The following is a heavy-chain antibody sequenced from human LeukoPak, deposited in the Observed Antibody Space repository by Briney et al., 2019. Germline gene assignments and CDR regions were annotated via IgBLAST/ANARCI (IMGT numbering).Heavy chain of an antibody. V-gene: IGHV3-49*04. Sequence: GGSLRLSCTASGFTFGDYAMSWVRQAPGKGLEWVGFIRSKAYGGTTEYAASVKGRFTISRDDSKSIAYLQMNGLKTEDTAVYYCTRDSSGSYFIWEYYFDYWGQGTLVTVSS. CDR1: GFTFGDYA. CDR2: IRSKAYGGTT. CDR3: TRDSSGSYFIWEYYFDY. D-gene: IGHD1-26*01. J-gene: IGHJ4*02.